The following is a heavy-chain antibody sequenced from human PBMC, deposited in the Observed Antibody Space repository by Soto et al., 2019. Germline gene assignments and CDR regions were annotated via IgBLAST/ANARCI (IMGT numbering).Heavy chain of an antibody. D-gene: IGHD6-13*01. V-gene: IGHV1-46*01. CDR1: GYIFTNYY. CDR3: AGDLAAAAY. CDR2: INPLPTSGST. J-gene: IGHJ4*02. Sequence: QVQLVQSGAEVKKPGASVKVSCKASGYIFTNYYIHWVRQAPGQGLEWMAIINPLPTSGSTNYAQKFQGRVTVTMDTSTSTVYMELSSLRSEDTAIYYCAGDLAAAAYWGQGTLVTVSS.